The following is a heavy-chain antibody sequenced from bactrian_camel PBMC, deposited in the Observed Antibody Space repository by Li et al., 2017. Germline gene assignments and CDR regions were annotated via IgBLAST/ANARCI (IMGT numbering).Heavy chain of an antibody. V-gene: IGHV3S10*01. CDR2: IDTDGAT. J-gene: IGHJ4*01. Sequence: QLVESGGGLVQPGGSLRLSCAASGFTFSSYGMSWVRQAPGKEREGVAAIDTDGATSYRNSVKGRFSISHDNAKNTVYLQMNSPKPEDTAVYYCVCQITGVWVLSDWGQGTQVTVS. D-gene: IGHD5*01. CDR3: VCQITGVWVLSD. CDR1: GFTFSSYG.